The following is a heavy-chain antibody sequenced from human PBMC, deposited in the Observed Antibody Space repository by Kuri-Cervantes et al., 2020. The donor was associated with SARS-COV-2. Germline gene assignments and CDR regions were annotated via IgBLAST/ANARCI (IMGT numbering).Heavy chain of an antibody. CDR2: IIPIFGTA. Sequence: SVKVSCKASGGTFISYAISWVRQAPGQGLEWMGGIIPIFGTANYAQKFQGRVTITADKSTSTAYMELSSLSSEDTAVYYCARKIGGGYCSGGSCWGMDVWGQGTLVTVSS. J-gene: IGHJ4*02. CDR3: ARKIGGGYCSGGSCWGMDV. V-gene: IGHV1-69*06. D-gene: IGHD2-15*01. CDR1: GGTFISYA.